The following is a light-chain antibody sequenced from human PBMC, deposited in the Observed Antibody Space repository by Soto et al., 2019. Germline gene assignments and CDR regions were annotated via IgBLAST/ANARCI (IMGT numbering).Light chain of an antibody. CDR3: HQSKSYPPT. J-gene: IGKJ1*01. V-gene: IGKV1-16*02. Sequence: DIQMTQSPSSLSAFVGDRVTITCRASQGISNYLAWFQQKPGKAPKSLIYGASNLQSGVPSKFNGSGSGTEFSLTISCLQPEDLGNYYCHQSKSYPPTFGQGTKVEIK. CDR2: GAS. CDR1: QGISNY.